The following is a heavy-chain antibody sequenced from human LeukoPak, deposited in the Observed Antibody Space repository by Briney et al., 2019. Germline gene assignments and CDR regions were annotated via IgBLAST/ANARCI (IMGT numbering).Heavy chain of an antibody. J-gene: IGHJ4*02. CDR2: IYPYTGAT. CDR3: ARDGPAQMVDFDY. D-gene: IGHD3-10*01. Sequence: DSVKVSCKASGYTFSGTGWYLYWLRQAPGQGLKCMRWIYPYTGATHYAQKFQGRLTMISDTSIRTAYMELSRLRPDDTAVYYCARDGPAQMVDFDYWGQGPLVTVSS. V-gene: IGHV1-2*02. CDR1: GYTFSGTGWY.